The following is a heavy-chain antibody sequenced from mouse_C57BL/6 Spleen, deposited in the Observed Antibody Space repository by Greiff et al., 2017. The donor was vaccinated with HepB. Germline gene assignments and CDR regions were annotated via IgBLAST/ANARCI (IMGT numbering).Heavy chain of an antibody. CDR3: TTNYGSSSFAY. CDR2: IDPENGDT. CDR1: GFNIKDDY. Sequence: VHVKQSGAELVRPGASVKLSCTASGFNIKDDYMHWVKQRPEQGLEWIGWIDPENGDTEYASKFQGKATITADTSSNTAYLQLSSLTSEDTAVYYCTTNYGSSSFAYWGPGTLVTVSA. J-gene: IGHJ3*01. D-gene: IGHD1-1*01. V-gene: IGHV14-4*01.